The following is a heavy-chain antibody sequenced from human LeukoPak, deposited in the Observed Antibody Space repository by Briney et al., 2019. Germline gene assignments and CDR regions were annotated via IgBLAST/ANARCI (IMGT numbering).Heavy chain of an antibody. D-gene: IGHD6-13*01. J-gene: IGHJ4*02. CDR1: GYIFTGYY. V-gene: IGHV1-2*02. CDR3: ARARGVRIAAAGLYDY. CDR2: INPNSGDT. Sequence: ASVKVSCKASGYIFTGYYMHWVRQAPGQGLEWMGWINPNSGDTNYAQKFQGRVTMTRDTSISTAYMELSRLRSDDTAVYYCARARGVRIAAAGLYDYWGQGTLVTVSS.